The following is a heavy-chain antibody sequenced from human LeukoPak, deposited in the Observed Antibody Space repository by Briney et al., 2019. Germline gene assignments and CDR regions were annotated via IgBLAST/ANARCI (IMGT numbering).Heavy chain of an antibody. Sequence: GGSLRLSCAASGFTFDDYTMHWVRQAPGKGLEWVSYISSSGSTIYYADSVKGRFTISRDNAKNSLYLQMNSLRAEDTAVYYCARDGWSDETFDYWGQGTLVTVSS. CDR3: ARDGWSDETFDY. CDR2: ISSSGSTI. D-gene: IGHD6-19*01. J-gene: IGHJ4*02. V-gene: IGHV3-11*01. CDR1: GFTFDDYT.